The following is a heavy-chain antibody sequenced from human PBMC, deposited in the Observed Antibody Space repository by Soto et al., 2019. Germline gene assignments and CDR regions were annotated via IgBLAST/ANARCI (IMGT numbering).Heavy chain of an antibody. J-gene: IGHJ4*02. Sequence: PSETLSLSYTVSGGSVSSGSYYWSWIRQPPGKGLEWIGYIYYSGSTNYNPSLKSRVTISVDTPKNQFSLKLSSVTAADTAVYYCAREGYGGYDENFFDYWGQGTLVTVSS. D-gene: IGHD5-12*01. CDR1: GGSVSSGSYY. CDR2: IYYSGST. V-gene: IGHV4-61*01. CDR3: AREGYGGYDENFFDY.